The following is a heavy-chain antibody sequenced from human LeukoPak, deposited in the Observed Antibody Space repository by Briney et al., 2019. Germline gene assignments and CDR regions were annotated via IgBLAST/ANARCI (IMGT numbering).Heavy chain of an antibody. CDR1: GLTFNRNW. J-gene: IGHJ4*02. V-gene: IGHV3-7*02. CDR3: ATWSDRWEFDH. D-gene: IGHD1-26*01. CDR2: IRDDGTEQ. Sequence: GGSLRLSCAASGLTFNRNWMTWVRQAPGKGLQWVAHIRDDGTEQFYVDSVKGRFTISRDNARNSMSLQMNRLTYEDTAVYYCATWSDRWEFDHWGKGTMVSVSS.